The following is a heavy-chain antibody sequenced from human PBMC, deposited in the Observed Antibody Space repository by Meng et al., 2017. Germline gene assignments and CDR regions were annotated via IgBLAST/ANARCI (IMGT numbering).Heavy chain of an antibody. Sequence: GGSLRLSCAASGFTFSDYYMSWIRQAPGKGLEWVSYISSSGSTIYYADSVKGRFTISRDNAKNSLYLQMNSLRAEDTAVYYCAKRSITGTTPNYYYGMDVWGQGTTVTVSS. D-gene: IGHD1-20*01. CDR2: ISSSGSTI. J-gene: IGHJ6*02. CDR1: GFTFSDYY. V-gene: IGHV3-11*01. CDR3: AKRSITGTTPNYYYGMDV.